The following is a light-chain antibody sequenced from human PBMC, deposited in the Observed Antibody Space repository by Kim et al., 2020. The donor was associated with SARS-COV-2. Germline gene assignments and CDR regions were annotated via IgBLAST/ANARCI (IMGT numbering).Light chain of an antibody. Sequence: ALGQTVRITCQGDSLRSYYASWYQQKPGPAPVLVIYGKNNRPSGIPDRFSGSSSGNTASLTITGAQAEDEADYYCNSRDSSGNHWVFGGGTKLTVL. CDR2: GKN. J-gene: IGLJ3*02. V-gene: IGLV3-19*01. CDR3: NSRDSSGNHWV. CDR1: SLRSYY.